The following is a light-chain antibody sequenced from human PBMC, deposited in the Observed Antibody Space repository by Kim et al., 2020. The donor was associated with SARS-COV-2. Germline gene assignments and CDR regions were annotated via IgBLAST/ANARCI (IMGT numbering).Light chain of an antibody. Sequence: PGQKGTLSCSGSGSNMGNTYVAWYQQLPGTAPKLLIYDNNKRPSGIPDRFSGSKSGTSATLGITGLQTGDEADYYCGTWDSSLRVVFGGGTKVTVL. CDR1: GSNMGNTY. J-gene: IGLJ2*01. CDR2: DNN. V-gene: IGLV1-51*01. CDR3: GTWDSSLRVV.